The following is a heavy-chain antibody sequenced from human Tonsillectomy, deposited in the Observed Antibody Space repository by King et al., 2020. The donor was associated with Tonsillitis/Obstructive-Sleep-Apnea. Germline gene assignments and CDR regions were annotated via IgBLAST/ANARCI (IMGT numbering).Heavy chain of an antibody. J-gene: IGHJ3*02. CDR1: GGFISICDYY. D-gene: IGHD4-17*01. Sequence: VQLQESGPGLVKPSQTLSLTCTVSGGFISICDYYWSWIRQHPGKGLEWIGHIYYSGIIYYNPSLKSRVTISVDTSQSQFSLRLSSVTAADTAVYYCARVYGDYDAFDIWGQGTMVTVSS. CDR3: ARVYGDYDAFDI. CDR2: IYYSGII. V-gene: IGHV4-31*03.